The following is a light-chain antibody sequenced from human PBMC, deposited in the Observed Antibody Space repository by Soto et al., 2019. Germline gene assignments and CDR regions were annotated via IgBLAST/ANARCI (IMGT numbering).Light chain of an antibody. V-gene: IGLV2-14*03. CDR1: SSDVGGSNF. J-gene: IGLJ1*01. CDR3: ASYTNNTTLV. Sequence: QSALTQPASVSDSPGQSITISCTGTSSDVGGSNFVSWYQQHPGKPPKLIIYDVANRPSGVSNRFSGSKSDNTASLTISGLQAEDESDYYCASYTNNTTLVFGTGTKVTVL. CDR2: DVA.